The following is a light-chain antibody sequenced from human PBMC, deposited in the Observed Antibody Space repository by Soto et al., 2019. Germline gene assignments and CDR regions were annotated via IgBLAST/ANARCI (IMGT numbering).Light chain of an antibody. Sequence: DIQMTQSPSTLSASVGDRVTITCRAGQSISSWLAWYQQKPGKAPKLLIYRASSLESGVPSRFGGSGSGTEFTLTINSLQPDDFATYYCQQYHNYRTFGQGTKVEIK. J-gene: IGKJ1*01. CDR2: RAS. CDR3: QQYHNYRT. V-gene: IGKV1-5*03. CDR1: QSISSW.